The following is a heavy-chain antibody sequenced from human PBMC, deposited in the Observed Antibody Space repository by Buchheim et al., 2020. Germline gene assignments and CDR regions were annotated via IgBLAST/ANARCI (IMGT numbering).Heavy chain of an antibody. D-gene: IGHD1-7*01. V-gene: IGHV3-23*01. CDR1: NFIFRNYA. CDR2: IGGSGTTT. J-gene: IGHJ4*02. CDR3: AKSITGSTWAYDY. Sequence: EVQLLESGGGWEQPGGSLRLSCAASNFIFRNYAMSWVRQAPGKGLEWVSSIGGSGTTTWYADSVKGRFTISRDNSKNTVYLQVKSLRAEDTAVYYCAKSITGSTWAYDYWGQG.